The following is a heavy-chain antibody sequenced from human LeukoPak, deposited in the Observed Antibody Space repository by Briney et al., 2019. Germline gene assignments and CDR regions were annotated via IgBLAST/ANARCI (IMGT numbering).Heavy chain of an antibody. Sequence: PGGSLRLSCAASGFTFSSYAMSWVRQAPGKGLEWVSAISGSGGSTYYADSVKGRFTISRDNSKNTLYLQMNSLRAEDTAVYYCAKGSRYFDRLSSMVAFDIWGQGTMVTVSS. CDR1: GFTFSSYA. D-gene: IGHD3-9*01. CDR2: ISGSGGST. CDR3: AKGSRYFDRLSSMVAFDI. J-gene: IGHJ3*02. V-gene: IGHV3-23*01.